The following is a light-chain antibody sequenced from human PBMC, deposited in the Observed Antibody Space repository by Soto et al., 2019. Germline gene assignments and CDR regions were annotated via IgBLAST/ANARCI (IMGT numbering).Light chain of an antibody. V-gene: IGKV3-20*01. CDR1: QSVSSN. Sequence: EIVMTQSPATLSVSPGERATLSCSASQSVSSNLVWYQQKPGQAPRLLIYDTSSRATGVPDRYSASGSGTDFTLTISRLEPEDFAVFFCQQYGTSEIIFGQGTRLEIK. J-gene: IGKJ5*01. CDR3: QQYGTSEII. CDR2: DTS.